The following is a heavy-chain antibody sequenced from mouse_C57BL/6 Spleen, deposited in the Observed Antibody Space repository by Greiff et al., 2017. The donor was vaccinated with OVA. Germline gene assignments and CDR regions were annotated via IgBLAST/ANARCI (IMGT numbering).Heavy chain of an antibody. CDR2: IYPGDGDT. D-gene: IGHD2-2*01. J-gene: IGHJ2*01. Sequence: VKLQESGPELVKPGASVKISCKASGYAFSSSWMNWVKQRPGKGLEWIGRIYPGDGDTNYNGKFKGKATLTADKSSSTAYMQLSSLTSEDSAVYFCARIYGYDRGYYFDYWGQGTTLTVSS. CDR1: GYAFSSSW. CDR3: ARIYGYDRGYYFDY. V-gene: IGHV1-82*01.